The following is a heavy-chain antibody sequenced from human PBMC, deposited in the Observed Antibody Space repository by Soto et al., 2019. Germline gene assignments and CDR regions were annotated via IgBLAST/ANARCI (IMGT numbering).Heavy chain of an antibody. CDR3: APPASSSWYSGVSDY. J-gene: IGHJ4*02. CDR1: GFTVSSNY. CDR2: IYSGGST. Sequence: EVQLVESGGGLIQPGGSLRLSCAASGFTVSSNYMSWVRQAPGKGLEWVSVIYSGGSTYYADSVKGRFTISRDNSKNTLYLQMNSLRAEDTAVYYCAPPASSSWYSGVSDYWGQGTLVTVSS. D-gene: IGHD6-13*01. V-gene: IGHV3-53*01.